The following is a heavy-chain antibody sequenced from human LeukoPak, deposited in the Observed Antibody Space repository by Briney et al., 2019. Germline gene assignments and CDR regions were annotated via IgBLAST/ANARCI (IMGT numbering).Heavy chain of an antibody. V-gene: IGHV3-11*06. J-gene: IGHJ4*02. Sequence: PAGSLRLSCAASGFSFSDYYMTWIRHAPGQGQEWVSYISSSVTYTNYAYSVKGRFTISRDNAKKSLYLQTNSLSAEDTAVYYCAKIAGTYSPDYWGQGTLVTVSS. CDR1: GFSFSDYY. CDR2: ISSSVTYT. D-gene: IGHD1-26*01. CDR3: AKIAGTYSPDY.